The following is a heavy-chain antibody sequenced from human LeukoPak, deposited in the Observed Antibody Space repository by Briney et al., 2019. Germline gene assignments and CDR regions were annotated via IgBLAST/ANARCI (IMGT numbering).Heavy chain of an antibody. CDR3: ARFGRDGSRFVDY. D-gene: IGHD5-24*01. CDR2: IYPGDSDT. J-gene: IGHJ4*02. Sequence: GESLKISCEISGYSFTDYWIGWVRQMPGKGLEWMGIIYPGDSDTRYSPSFQGQVTISAEKSITTAYLQWSSLKASDTAMYYCARFGRDGSRFVDYWGQGTLVTVSS. V-gene: IGHV5-51*01. CDR1: GYSFTDYW.